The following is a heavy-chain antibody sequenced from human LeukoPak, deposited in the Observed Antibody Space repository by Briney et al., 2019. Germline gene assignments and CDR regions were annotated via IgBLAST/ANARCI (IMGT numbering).Heavy chain of an antibody. CDR1: GFTFSSYS. CDR3: ARESGGKSSYFDY. V-gene: IGHV3-21*01. J-gene: IGHJ4*02. Sequence: GGSLRLSCAASGFTFSSYSMNWVRQAPGKGLELVSSISSSSYIYYADSAKGRFTISRDNAKNSLYLQMNSLRAEDTAVYYCARESGGKSSYFDYWGQGTLVTVSS. CDR2: ISSSSYI. D-gene: IGHD2-15*01.